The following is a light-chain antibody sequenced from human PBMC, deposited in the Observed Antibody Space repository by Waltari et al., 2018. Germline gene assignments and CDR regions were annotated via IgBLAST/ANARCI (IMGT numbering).Light chain of an antibody. CDR1: SRDVGTYNP. J-gene: IGLJ2*01. V-gene: IGLV2-14*01. CDR3: SSYTSSSTVV. CDR2: EVN. Sequence: QSALTQPASVSWSPVQSITISCPGTSRDVGTYNPASWYQQHPGKAPKLRIYEVNNRPSGVSNRFSASKSGNTASLTISGLQAEDEADYYCSSYTSSSTVVFGGGTKLTVL.